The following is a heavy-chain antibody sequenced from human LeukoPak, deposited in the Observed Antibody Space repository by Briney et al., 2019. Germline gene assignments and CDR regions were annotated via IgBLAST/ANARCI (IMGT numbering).Heavy chain of an antibody. CDR1: GFIFSSYG. V-gene: IGHV3-30*02. J-gene: IGHJ4*02. CDR3: AKVDPMGAHRPFDY. CDR2: IRYDGSNK. D-gene: IGHD1-26*01. Sequence: GGSLRLSCAASGFIFSSYGMHWVRQAPGKGLEWVTFIRYDGSNKYYADSVKGRFTISRDNSKNTLYLQMNSLRAEDTAVYYCAKVDPMGAHRPFDYWGQGTLVTVSS.